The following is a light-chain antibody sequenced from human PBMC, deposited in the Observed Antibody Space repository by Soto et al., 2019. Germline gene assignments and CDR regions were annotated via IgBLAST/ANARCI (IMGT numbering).Light chain of an antibody. CDR3: AAWDDNLNGPL. Sequence: QAVVTQPPSLFGTPGQRVTISCSGSNSNIGRYSVNWYQHFPGTAPKILIYSDDERPSGVPDRFSGSKSGTSASLAISGLQSEDEAEYYCAAWDDNLNGPLFGGGTKVTVL. V-gene: IGLV1-44*01. CDR1: NSNIGRYS. CDR2: SDD. J-gene: IGLJ3*02.